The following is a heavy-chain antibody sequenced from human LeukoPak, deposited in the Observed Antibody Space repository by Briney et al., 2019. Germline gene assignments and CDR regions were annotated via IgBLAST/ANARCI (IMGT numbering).Heavy chain of an antibody. CDR1: GGTFSSYA. CDR2: IIPIFGTA. Sequence: ASVKVSCKASGGTFSSYAISWVRQAPGQGLEWMGGIIPIFGTANYAQKFQGRVTVTADESTSTAYMELSSLRSEDTAVYYCARGRYSSSINSMDVWGQGTTVTVSS. V-gene: IGHV1-69*13. CDR3: ARGRYSSSINSMDV. D-gene: IGHD6-6*01. J-gene: IGHJ6*02.